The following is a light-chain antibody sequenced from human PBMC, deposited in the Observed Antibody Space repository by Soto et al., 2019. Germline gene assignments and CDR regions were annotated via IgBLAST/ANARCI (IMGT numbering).Light chain of an antibody. CDR3: QQYGSSPIT. V-gene: IGKV3-20*01. CDR1: QSVSSSY. J-gene: IGKJ3*01. CDR2: GAS. Sequence: EIVLTQSPGTLSLSPGERGTLSCRSSQSVSSSYLAWYQQKPGQAPRLLIYGASSRATGIPDRFSGSGPGTDFTLTISRLEPEDFAVYYCQQYGSSPITFGPGTKVDIK.